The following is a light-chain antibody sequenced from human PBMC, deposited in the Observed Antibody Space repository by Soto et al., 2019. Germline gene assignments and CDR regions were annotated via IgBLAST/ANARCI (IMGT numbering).Light chain of an antibody. Sequence: IPTTQSPSTLSESVGDRVTITCRASQSISSWLAWYQQKPGKAPKLLIYDASSLESGVPSRFSGSGSGTEFTLTISSLQPDDFATYYCQQYNSYSTFGQGTKVDIK. CDR2: DAS. CDR1: QSISSW. J-gene: IGKJ1*01. V-gene: IGKV1-5*01. CDR3: QQYNSYST.